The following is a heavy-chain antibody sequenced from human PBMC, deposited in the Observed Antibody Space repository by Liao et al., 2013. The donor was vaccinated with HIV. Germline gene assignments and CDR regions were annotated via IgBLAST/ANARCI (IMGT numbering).Heavy chain of an antibody. CDR3: ARAPGGTVTPSDAFDI. CDR2: IYKGVST. Sequence: QVQLQESGPGLVKPWETLSLTCTVSGDSVSSDYWSWIRQSPGKGLEWIGYIYKGVSTNYNPSFEGRITISADTSKNQFSLKLTSVTAADTAVYYCARAPGGTVTPSDAFDIWGQGTMVTVSS. CDR1: GDSVSSDY. J-gene: IGHJ3*02. D-gene: IGHD4-17*01. V-gene: IGHV4-59*02.